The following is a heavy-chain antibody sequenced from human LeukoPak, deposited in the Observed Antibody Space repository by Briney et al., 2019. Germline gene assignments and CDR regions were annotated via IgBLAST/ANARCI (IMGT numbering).Heavy chain of an antibody. CDR2: VSGSGGNT. CDR1: GFTFSNYA. D-gene: IGHD3-3*01. Sequence: GGSLRLSCGASGFTFSNYAMSWARQAPGKGQECVSGVSGSGGNTYYADSVKGRFTISRDNSKNTLYLQMNSLRAEDTAVYYCAKRRTDYWSAVDYWGQGTLVTVSS. J-gene: IGHJ4*02. V-gene: IGHV3-23*01. CDR3: AKRRTDYWSAVDY.